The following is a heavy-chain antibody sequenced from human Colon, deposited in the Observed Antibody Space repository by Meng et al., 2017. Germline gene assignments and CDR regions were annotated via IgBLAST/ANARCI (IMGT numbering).Heavy chain of an antibody. D-gene: IGHD5-18*01. CDR2: IHRNSGTK. CDR3: ARDLVGIGYLGSNWFDP. V-gene: IGHV1-2*02. J-gene: IGHJ5*02. CDR1: GENFSGYY. Sequence: VQLGEYVAEVKRHGGSVTVPCKAVGENFSGYYNVGVRQAAGESLEWMGWIHRNSGTKHSKQKFQGRVTMSMDTSISTAYMKLNNLRSDDTAVYYCARDLVGIGYLGSNWFDPWGQGTLVTVSS.